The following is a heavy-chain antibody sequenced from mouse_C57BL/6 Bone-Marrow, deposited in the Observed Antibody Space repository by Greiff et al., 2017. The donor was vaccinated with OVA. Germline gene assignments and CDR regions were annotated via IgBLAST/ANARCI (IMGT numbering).Heavy chain of an antibody. CDR2: INPSSGDT. Sequence: QVQLQQSGAELARPGASVKMSCKASGYTFTSYTMHWVNQRPGQGLEWIGSINPSSGDTKSTQKFKVKATLTADKSSSTAYMQLSSLTSEDSAVYYCARWGAYYGFAYWGQGTLVTGSA. V-gene: IGHV1-4*01. J-gene: IGHJ3*01. D-gene: IGHD1-1*01. CDR3: ARWGAYYGFAY. CDR1: GYTFTSYT.